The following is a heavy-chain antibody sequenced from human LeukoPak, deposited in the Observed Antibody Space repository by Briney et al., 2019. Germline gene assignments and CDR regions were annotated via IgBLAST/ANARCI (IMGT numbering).Heavy chain of an antibody. D-gene: IGHD6-13*01. CDR1: GFTFSRYR. V-gene: IGHV3-21*01. J-gene: IGHJ2*01. Sequence: GGSLRLSCAASGFTFSRYRMNWVRQAPGKGLEWLSSISGSSSYIYYADSVKGRFTISRDNARNSLYLQMKSLRAEDTAVYYCARTPSIVGYTSRELGHWYFDLWGRGTPVTVSS. CDR3: ARTPSIVGYTSRELGHWYFDL. CDR2: ISGSSSYI.